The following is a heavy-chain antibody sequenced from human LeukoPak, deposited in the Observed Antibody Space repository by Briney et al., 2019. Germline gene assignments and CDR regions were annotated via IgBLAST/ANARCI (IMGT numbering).Heavy chain of an antibody. CDR1: GGTFSSYA. Sequence: SVKVSCKASGGTFSSYAISCVRQAPGQGLEWMGRIIPILGIANYAQKFQRRVTITADKSTSTAYLAVSSLRSEDTAVYYCAIAAAGPAPSYYYYMDVWGKGTTVTVSS. J-gene: IGHJ6*03. V-gene: IGHV1-69*04. D-gene: IGHD6-13*01. CDR3: AIAAAGPAPSYYYYMDV. CDR2: IIPILGIA.